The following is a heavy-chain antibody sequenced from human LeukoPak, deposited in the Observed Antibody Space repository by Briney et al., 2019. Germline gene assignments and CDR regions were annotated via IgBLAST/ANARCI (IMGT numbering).Heavy chain of an antibody. CDR1: GYTFTDYY. CDR3: ARAKVVPAATFDF. J-gene: IGHJ4*02. Sequence: ASVKVCCKASGYTFTDYYIHWVRQAPGQGLEWMGWINPNTGATTYAQIFPGRVTMARDTSITTAYMELTWLRSDDTAVYFCARAKVVPAATFDFWGQGVLVTVSS. CDR2: INPNTGAT. D-gene: IGHD2-2*01. V-gene: IGHV1-2*02.